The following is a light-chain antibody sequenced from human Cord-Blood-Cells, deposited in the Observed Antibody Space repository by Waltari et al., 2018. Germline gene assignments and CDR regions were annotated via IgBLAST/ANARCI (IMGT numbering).Light chain of an antibody. CDR1: SSDVGGYNY. J-gene: IGLJ3*02. V-gene: IGLV2-14*01. CDR2: DVS. Sequence: QSALTQPASVSGSPGQSITISCTGTSSDVGGYNYVSWYQQHPGKAPKLMIYDVSNRPSGVSNRLSGSKSSNTASLTISGLQAEDEADYYCSSYTSSSTLVFGGGTKLTVL. CDR3: SSYTSSSTLV.